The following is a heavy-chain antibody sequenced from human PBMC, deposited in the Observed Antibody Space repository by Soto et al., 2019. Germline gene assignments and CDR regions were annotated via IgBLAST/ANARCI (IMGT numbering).Heavy chain of an antibody. Sequence: SETLSLTWTGSGGSISSDYWSWIRQRPGKGLEWIGYIYYSGSTNYNPSLKSRVTISVDTSKNQFSLKLSSVTAADTAVYYCAGSIAVTPRGLYNWFDPWGQGTLVPVSS. D-gene: IGHD6-19*01. CDR1: GGSISSDY. CDR3: AGSIAVTPRGLYNWFDP. CDR2: IYYSGST. V-gene: IGHV4-59*08. J-gene: IGHJ5*02.